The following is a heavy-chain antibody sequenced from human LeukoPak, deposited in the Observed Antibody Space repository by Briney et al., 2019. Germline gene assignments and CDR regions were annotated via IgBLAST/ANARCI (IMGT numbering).Heavy chain of an antibody. J-gene: IGHJ6*03. Sequence: SETLSLTCTVSGGSISSYYWSWIRQPPGKGLEWIGYIYYSGSTNYNPSLKSRVTISVDTSKNQFSLKPSSVTAADTAVYYCAREIVVVPAAIPGYYYMGVWGKGTTVTVSS. CDR2: IYYSGST. CDR1: GGSISSYY. D-gene: IGHD2-2*01. CDR3: AREIVVVPAAIPGYYYMGV. V-gene: IGHV4-59*01.